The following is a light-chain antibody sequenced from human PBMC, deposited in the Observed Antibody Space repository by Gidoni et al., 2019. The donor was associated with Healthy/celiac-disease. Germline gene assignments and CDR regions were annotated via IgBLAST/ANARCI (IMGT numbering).Light chain of an antibody. V-gene: IGKV1-5*03. CDR3: QQYNRMYT. CDR2: KAS. J-gene: IGKJ2*01. Sequence: DIQMTQSPSTLSASVGVRVTITCRASQSISSWLAWYQQKPGKAPKLLIYKASSLESGVPSRFSGSGSGTEFTLTISSLQPDDFATYYCQQYNRMYTFGQGTKLEIK. CDR1: QSISSW.